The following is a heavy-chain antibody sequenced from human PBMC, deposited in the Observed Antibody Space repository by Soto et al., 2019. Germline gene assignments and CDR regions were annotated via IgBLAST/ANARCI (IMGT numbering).Heavy chain of an antibody. CDR3: TTPYPYGSGSYHYYYGMDV. J-gene: IGHJ6*02. CDR1: GYNLTPYP. V-gene: IGHV3-15*01. Sequence: GGSLRLSCAPGYNLTPYPVNWVRQAPGKGLEWVGRIKSKTDGGTTDYAAPVKGRFTISRDDSKNTLYLQMNSLKTEDTAVYYCTTPYPYGSGSYHYYYGMDVWGQGTTVTVSS. D-gene: IGHD3-10*01. CDR2: IKSKTDGGTT.